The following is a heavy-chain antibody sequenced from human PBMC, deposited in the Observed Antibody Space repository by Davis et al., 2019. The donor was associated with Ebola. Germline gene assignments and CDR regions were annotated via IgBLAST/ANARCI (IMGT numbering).Heavy chain of an antibody. CDR3: ARQGAERSGDFWSGYRAWDYYYYYMDV. D-gene: IGHD3-3*01. CDR1: GYSFTSYW. Sequence: GESLKISCKGSGYSFTSYWIGWVRQMPGKGLEWMGIIYPGDSDTRYSPSFQGQVTISADKSISTAYLQWSSLKASDTAMYYCARQGAERSGDFWSGYRAWDYYYYYMDVWGKGTTVTVSS. V-gene: IGHV5-51*01. J-gene: IGHJ6*03. CDR2: IYPGDSDT.